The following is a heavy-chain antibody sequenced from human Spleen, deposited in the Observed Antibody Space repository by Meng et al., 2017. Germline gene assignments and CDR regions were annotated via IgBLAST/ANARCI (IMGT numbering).Heavy chain of an antibody. V-gene: IGHV1-18*04. CDR3: ARDEDISAAGKLFGDY. CDR1: GYTFTAYS. D-gene: IGHD6-13*01. CDR2: INAQSGDT. J-gene: IGHJ4*02. Sequence: VSLVQSGAEGKQPGAPVKASCNASGYTFTAYSITWVRQAPGQGPEWMGHINAQSGDTLYAQKFQGRVTMTRETSTSTAYVELRGLRSDDTAVYYCARDEDISAAGKLFGDYWGQGTLVTVSS.